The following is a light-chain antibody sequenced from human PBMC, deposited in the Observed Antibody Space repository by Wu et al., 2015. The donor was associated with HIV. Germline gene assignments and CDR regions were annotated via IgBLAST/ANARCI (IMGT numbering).Light chain of an antibody. J-gene: IGKJ4*01. V-gene: IGKV3-15*01. CDR1: QSISSN. Sequence: EIVMTQSPATLSVSPGERATLSCRASQSISSNLAWYQQKPGQAPRLLIYGASTRATGIPARFSGSGSGTDFTLTISSLQSEDFAIYYCQQYNNWPLTFGGGTKAEIK. CDR2: GAS. CDR3: QQYNNWPLT.